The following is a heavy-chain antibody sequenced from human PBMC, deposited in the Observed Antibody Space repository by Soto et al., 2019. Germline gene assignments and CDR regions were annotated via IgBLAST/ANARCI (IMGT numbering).Heavy chain of an antibody. V-gene: IGHV6-1*01. CDR2: TYYRSKWYN. CDR1: GDSVSSNSAA. CDR3: ARVALPSSSSNYYYYGMDV. D-gene: IGHD6-6*01. Sequence: TLSLTCAISGDSVSSNSAAWNWIRQSPSRGLEWLGRTYYRSKWYNDYAVSVKSRITINPDTSKNQFSLQLNSVTPEDTAVYYCARVALPSSSSNYYYYGMDVWGQGTTVTVSS. J-gene: IGHJ6*02.